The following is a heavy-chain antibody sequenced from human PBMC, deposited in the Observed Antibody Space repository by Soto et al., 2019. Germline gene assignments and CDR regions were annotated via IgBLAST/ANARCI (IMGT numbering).Heavy chain of an antibody. CDR1: GYTFTSYG. D-gene: IGHD3-16*02. Sequence: QVQLVQSGAEVKKPGASVKVSCKASGYTFTSYGISWVRQAPGQGLEWMGWISAYNGNTNYAQKLQGRVNMTTDTSTSTAYMELRSLRSDDTAVYYCARDRTPMITFGGVIVGYWGQGTLVTVSS. V-gene: IGHV1-18*01. CDR2: ISAYNGNT. J-gene: IGHJ4*02. CDR3: ARDRTPMITFGGVIVGY.